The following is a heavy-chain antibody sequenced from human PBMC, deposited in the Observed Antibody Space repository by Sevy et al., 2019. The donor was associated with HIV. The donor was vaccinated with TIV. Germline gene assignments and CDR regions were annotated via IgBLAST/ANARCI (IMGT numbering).Heavy chain of an antibody. V-gene: IGHV1-2*04. CDR1: GYTFTGYY. J-gene: IGHJ6*03. D-gene: IGHD2-2*01. CDR2: INPNSGGT. CDR3: ARASLKGSSTSTHYYYYYMDV. Sequence: ASVKVSCKASGYTFTGYYMHWVRQAPGQGLEWMGWINPNSGGTNYAQKFQGWVTMTRDTSISTAYMELSRLSSDDTAVYYCARASLKGSSTSTHYYYYYMDVWGKGTTVTVSS.